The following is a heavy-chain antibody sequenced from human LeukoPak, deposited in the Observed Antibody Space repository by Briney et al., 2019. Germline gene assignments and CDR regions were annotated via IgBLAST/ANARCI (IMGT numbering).Heavy chain of an antibody. CDR2: INHSGST. Sequence: SETLSLTCAVSGGSISSTNWWSCVRQTPGKGLEWIGEINHSGSTNYNPSLKSRVTLSVDKSNDQFSLKLSSVTAADTAIYYCARARKENYYDSSGRWFDRWGQGTLVTVSS. J-gene: IGHJ5*02. CDR1: GGSISSTNW. CDR3: ARARKENYYDSSGRWFDR. V-gene: IGHV4-4*02. D-gene: IGHD3-22*01.